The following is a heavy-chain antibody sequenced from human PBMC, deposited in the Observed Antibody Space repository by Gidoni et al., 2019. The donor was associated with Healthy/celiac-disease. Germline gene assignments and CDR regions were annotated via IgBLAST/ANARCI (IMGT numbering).Heavy chain of an antibody. CDR1: GFTFSSYG. D-gene: IGHD5-12*01. J-gene: IGHJ6*02. Sequence: QEHLVESGGGVVQPGKSLRLSCAASGFTFSSYGMHWVRQAPGKGLEWVALIWFDGNKKYYAGSVKGRFTISRDNSKNTVNLQMNSLRAEDSAVYYCAREFGQPENSGWLYSYVMDVWGQGTTVTVSS. CDR2: IWFDGNKK. CDR3: AREFGQPENSGWLYSYVMDV. V-gene: IGHV3-33*01.